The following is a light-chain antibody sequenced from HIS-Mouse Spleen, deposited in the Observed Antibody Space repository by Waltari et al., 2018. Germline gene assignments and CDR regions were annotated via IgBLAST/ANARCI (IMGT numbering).Light chain of an antibody. J-gene: IGKJ4*01. CDR3: QQYYSTQLT. CDR1: QRVLYSSNNKNY. Sequence: DLVMTQSPDSLAVSLGERDTINCKSSQRVLYSSNNKNYLAWYQQKPGQPPKLLIYWASTRESGVPDRFSGSGSGTDFTLTISSLQAEDVAVYYCQQYYSTQLTFGGGTKVEIK. CDR2: WAS. V-gene: IGKV4-1*01.